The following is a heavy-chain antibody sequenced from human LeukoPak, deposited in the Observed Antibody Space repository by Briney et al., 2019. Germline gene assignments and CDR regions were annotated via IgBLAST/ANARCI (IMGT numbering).Heavy chain of an antibody. J-gene: IGHJ6*03. Sequence: GGSLRLSCGASALTLSRYAVNWVRQAPGRGLEWVSYISPTGDSTLNAEPVKGRFSVSRDNSKNMVYLQMDGLRAEDTATYFCVRKFYFYMDVWGKGTTVTVSS. CDR1: ALTLSRYA. CDR3: VRKFYFYMDV. CDR2: ISPTGDST. V-gene: IGHV3-23*01.